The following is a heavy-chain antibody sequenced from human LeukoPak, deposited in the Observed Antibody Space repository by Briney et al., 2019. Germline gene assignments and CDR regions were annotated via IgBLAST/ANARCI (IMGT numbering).Heavy chain of an antibody. Sequence: GGSLRLSCAASGFTFSSYGMHWVRQAPGKGLEWVAVIWYDGSSKYYADSVKGRFTISRDNSKNTLYLQMNSLRAEDTAVYYCAREYSWTAFDYWGQGTLVTVSS. D-gene: IGHD1-1*01. V-gene: IGHV3-33*01. CDR2: IWYDGSSK. J-gene: IGHJ4*02. CDR3: AREYSWTAFDY. CDR1: GFTFSSYG.